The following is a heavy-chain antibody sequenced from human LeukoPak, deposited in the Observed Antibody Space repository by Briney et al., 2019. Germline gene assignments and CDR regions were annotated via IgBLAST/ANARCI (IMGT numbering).Heavy chain of an antibody. V-gene: IGHV3-21*01. CDR2: ISTSSSYI. Sequence: PGGSLRLSCAASEFTFSRYSMNWVRQAPGKGLEWVSSISTSSSYIYYADSVKGRFTISRDNAKNSLYLQMNSLRAEDTAVYYCASFSSSRVSEHRKEYDYWGQGTLVTVSS. J-gene: IGHJ4*02. CDR3: ASFSSSRVSEHRKEYDY. D-gene: IGHD1-14*01. CDR1: EFTFSRYS.